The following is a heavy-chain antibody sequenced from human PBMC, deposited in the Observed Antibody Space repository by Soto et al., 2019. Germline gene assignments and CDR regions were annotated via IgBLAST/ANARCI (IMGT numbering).Heavy chain of an antibody. Sequence: ASVNVSCKASGYSFTGYGISWVRQAPGQGLEWMGWISAYNGNTNYAQKLQGRVTMTTDTSTSTAYMELRSLRSDDTAVYYCARHSGWLAPRNWFDPWGQGTLVTVSS. V-gene: IGHV1-18*01. CDR1: GYSFTGYG. J-gene: IGHJ5*02. CDR3: ARHSGWLAPRNWFDP. CDR2: ISAYNGNT. D-gene: IGHD6-19*01.